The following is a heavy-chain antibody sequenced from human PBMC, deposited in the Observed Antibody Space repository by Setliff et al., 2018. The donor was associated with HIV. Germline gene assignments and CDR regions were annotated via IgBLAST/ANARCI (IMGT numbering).Heavy chain of an antibody. D-gene: IGHD6-13*01. V-gene: IGHV4-34*01. Sequence: TLSLTCAVYGGSFSDYYWTWIRQAPGKGLEWIGEISHRGNANYKASLQSRVTISVDTSKNQFSLKLSAVTAADTAMYYCASLRRSNVFPWFAPWGQGTLVTVSS. CDR3: ASLRRSNVFPWFAP. J-gene: IGHJ5*02. CDR1: GGSFSDYY. CDR2: ISHRGNA.